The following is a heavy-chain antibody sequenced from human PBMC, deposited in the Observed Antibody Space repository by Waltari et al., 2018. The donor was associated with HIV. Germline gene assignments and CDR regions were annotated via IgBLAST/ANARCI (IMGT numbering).Heavy chain of an antibody. Sequence: EVQLLESGGGLVQPGGSLRLSCAASGFPFSSYAMNWVRQAPWKGLEWFSGISCSGNTYYAESVKGRFTISRDKSNNRLHLQMNTLRAEDTAVYYCAKDRLSQSSGWYYFDYWGQGTLVTVSS. J-gene: IGHJ4*02. D-gene: IGHD6-19*01. CDR3: AKDRLSQSSGWYYFDY. V-gene: IGHV3-23*01. CDR2: ISCSGNT. CDR1: GFPFSSYA.